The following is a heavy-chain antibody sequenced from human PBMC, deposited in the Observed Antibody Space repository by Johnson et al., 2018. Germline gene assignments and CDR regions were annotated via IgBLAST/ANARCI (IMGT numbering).Heavy chain of an antibody. V-gene: IGHV3-7*01. CDR3: ARVTCSGGSCSLTYYYYYYMDV. D-gene: IGHD2-15*01. J-gene: IGHJ6*03. CDR1: GFTFSSYW. Sequence: VQLVQSGGGLVKPGGSLRLSCAASGFTFSSYWMSWVRQAPGKGLEWVANIKQDGSEKYYVDSVKGRFTIPRDNAKNSLYLQMNSLRAEDTAVYYCARVTCSGGSCSLTYYYYYYMDVWGKGTTVTVSS. CDR2: IKQDGSEK.